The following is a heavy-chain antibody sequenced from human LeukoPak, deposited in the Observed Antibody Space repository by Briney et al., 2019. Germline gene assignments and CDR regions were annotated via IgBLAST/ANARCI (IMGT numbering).Heavy chain of an antibody. CDR3: ARETGGWCFGF. J-gene: IGHJ4*02. D-gene: IGHD6-19*01. CDR1: GFSFRSYW. CDR2: IKQDGSEK. V-gene: IGHV3-7*01. Sequence: GGSLRLSCVVSGFSFRSYWMSWVRQAPGKGLEWVANIKQDGSEKYYVDSVKGRFTISRDNSKNSLYLQMNSLRDEDTAVYYCARETGGWCFGFWGQGTLVSVSS.